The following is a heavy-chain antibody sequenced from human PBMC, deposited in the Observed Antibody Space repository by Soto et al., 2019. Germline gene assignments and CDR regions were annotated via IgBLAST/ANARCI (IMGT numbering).Heavy chain of an antibody. CDR2: INHSGST. CDR3: AGGRIVVVPAATPYNWFDP. J-gene: IGHJ5*02. Sequence: LSLTCAVYGGSFSGYYWSWIRQPPGKGLEWIGEINHSGSTNYNPSLKSRVTISVDTSKNQFSLKLSSVTAADTAVYYCAGGRIVVVPAATPYNWFDPWGQGTLVTVSS. D-gene: IGHD2-2*01. V-gene: IGHV4-34*01. CDR1: GGSFSGYY.